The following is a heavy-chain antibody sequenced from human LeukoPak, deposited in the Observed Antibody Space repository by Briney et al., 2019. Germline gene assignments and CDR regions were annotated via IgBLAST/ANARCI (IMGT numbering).Heavy chain of an antibody. CDR3: ARDAKQLPY. CDR2: ISSSGGST. D-gene: IGHD5-24*01. V-gene: IGHV3-23*01. J-gene: IGHJ4*02. Sequence: GGSLRVSCAASGFTFSSYAMSWVRQAPGKGLEWVSSISSSGGSTYYADSVKGRFTISRDTSKDTLYLQMNSLRPEDTAVYYCARDAKQLPYWGQGTLVTVSS. CDR1: GFTFSSYA.